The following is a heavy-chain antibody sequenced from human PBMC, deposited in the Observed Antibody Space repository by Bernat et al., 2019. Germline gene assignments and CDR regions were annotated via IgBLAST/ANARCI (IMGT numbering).Heavy chain of an antibody. V-gene: IGHV3-48*01. Sequence: EVQLVESGGGLVQPGGSPRLSCAASALTFSTYNFNWVRQAPGKGLEWLSYISSSGSTIYYAASVKGRFTISRDNAKNSLYLQINSLRAEDTAVYYCASEDQGTSYWGQGTLVTVSS. CDR1: ALTFSTYN. CDR2: ISSSGSTI. CDR3: ASEDQGTSY. J-gene: IGHJ4*02. D-gene: IGHD2-2*01.